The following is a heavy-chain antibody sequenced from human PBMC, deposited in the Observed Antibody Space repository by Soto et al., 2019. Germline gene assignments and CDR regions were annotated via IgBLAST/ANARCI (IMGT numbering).Heavy chain of an antibody. CDR1: GASIGSGSYY. CDR3: ARLTTIIPGAFDD. D-gene: IGHD7-27*01. J-gene: IGHJ4*02. V-gene: IGHV4-31*03. Sequence: PSETLSLTCTVSGASIGSGSYYWSWIRQYPGEGLVWIGHIYDSGRTYYNPSLESRVSISIDTSKNEFSLTLTSVTAADTAVYYCARLTTIIPGAFDDWGLGTVVTVSS. CDR2: IYDSGRT.